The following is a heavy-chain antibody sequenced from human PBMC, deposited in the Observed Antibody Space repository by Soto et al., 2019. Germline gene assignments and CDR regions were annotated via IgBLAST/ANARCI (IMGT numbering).Heavy chain of an antibody. Sequence: GGSLRLSCAASGFTFSDSYMSWIRQAPGKGLEWISYITFSGNTVYYADSLKGRFTISRDNAKNSLYLQMNRLRAEDTAVYYCARVSWREKYGMDVCGQGTTLTVSS. J-gene: IGHJ6*02. CDR1: GFTFSDSY. CDR2: ITFSGNTV. CDR3: ARVSWREKYGMDV. V-gene: IGHV3-11*01.